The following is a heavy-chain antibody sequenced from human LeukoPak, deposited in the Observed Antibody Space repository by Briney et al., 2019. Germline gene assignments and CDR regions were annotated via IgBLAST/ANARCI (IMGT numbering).Heavy chain of an antibody. V-gene: IGHV4-59*12. CDR1: GGSISSYY. CDR3: ARARRQLVRGWGY. Sequence: SSETLSLTCTVSGGSISSYYWSWIRQPPGKGLEWIGYIYYSGSTNYNPSLKSRVTISVDTSKNQFSLKLSSVTAADTAVYYCARARRQLVRGWGYWGQGTLVTVSS. J-gene: IGHJ4*02. D-gene: IGHD1-1*01. CDR2: IYYSGST.